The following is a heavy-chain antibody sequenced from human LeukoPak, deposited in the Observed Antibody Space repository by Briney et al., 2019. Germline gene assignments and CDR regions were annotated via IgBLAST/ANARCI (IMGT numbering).Heavy chain of an antibody. Sequence: GGSLSLSCAASGFTFSGYDMNWVRQAPGKGREGVSSISGSSSYIYYADSTRGRFTIPRDNGKKSLYLQMNSLRAEDTAVYFCARGSSNVAARNNWFDPWGQGTLVTVSS. V-gene: IGHV3-21*01. CDR1: GFTFSGYD. CDR3: ARGSSNVAARNNWFDP. J-gene: IGHJ5*02. D-gene: IGHD6-6*01. CDR2: ISGSSSYI.